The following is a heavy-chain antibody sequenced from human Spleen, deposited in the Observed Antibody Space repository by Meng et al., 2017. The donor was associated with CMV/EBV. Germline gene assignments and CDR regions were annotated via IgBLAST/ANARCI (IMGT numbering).Heavy chain of an antibody. CDR2: IYPGDSDT. CDR3: ARHSTSFKYYYGSGSYYFDY. CDR1: FTSYW. D-gene: IGHD3-10*01. Sequence: FTSYWTGWVRQMPGKGLEWMGIIYPGDSDTRYSPSFQGQVTISADKSISTAYLQWSSLKASDTAMYYCARHSTSFKYYYGSGSYYFDYWGQGTLVTVSS. J-gene: IGHJ4*02. V-gene: IGHV5-51*01.